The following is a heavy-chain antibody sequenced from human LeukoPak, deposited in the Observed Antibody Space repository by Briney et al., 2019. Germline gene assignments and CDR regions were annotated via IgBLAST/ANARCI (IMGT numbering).Heavy chain of an antibody. D-gene: IGHD3-22*01. J-gene: IGHJ4*02. Sequence: ASVKVSCKASGYTFTGYAIHWVRQAPGQSLEWMGWINVGIGNTKYSQEFQGRVTLSSDPSASTAYMELTSLRSEDMAVYYCASSRDSSTYSSFDYWGQGTLVTVSS. CDR3: ASSRDSSTYSSFDY. CDR1: GYTFTGYA. CDR2: INVGIGNT. V-gene: IGHV1-3*03.